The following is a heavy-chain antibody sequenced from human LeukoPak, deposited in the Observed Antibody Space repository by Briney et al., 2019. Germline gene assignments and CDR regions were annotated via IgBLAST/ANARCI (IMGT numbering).Heavy chain of an antibody. Sequence: GGSLRLSCAASGFTFSSYWMHWVRQAPGKGLEWVSTISGSGYNTYYADSVKGRFSISRDNSANTLYLQMNSLRAEDTALYYCAKHSGSYFIYYVDSWGQGTLVTVSS. CDR3: AKHSGSYFIYYVDS. V-gene: IGHV3-23*01. CDR2: ISGSGYNT. J-gene: IGHJ4*02. CDR1: GFTFSSYW. D-gene: IGHD1-26*01.